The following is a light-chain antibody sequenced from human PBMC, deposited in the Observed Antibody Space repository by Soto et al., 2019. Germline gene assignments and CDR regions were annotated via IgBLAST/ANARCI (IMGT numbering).Light chain of an antibody. V-gene: IGLV2-23*01. CDR2: EGS. CDR3: CSYAGDSAWV. Sequence: QTVATQPASVSGSPGQSITISCTGTSSDVGSYNFVSWYQQHPGKAPKLMIYEGSKRPSGVSNRFSGSKSGNTASLTISGLQAEDEADYYCCSYAGDSAWVFGGGTKLTVL. CDR1: SSDVGSYNF. J-gene: IGLJ3*02.